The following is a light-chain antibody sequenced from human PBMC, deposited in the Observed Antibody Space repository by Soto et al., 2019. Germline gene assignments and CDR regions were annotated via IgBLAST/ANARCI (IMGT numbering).Light chain of an antibody. CDR1: SSDMGGYNF. CDR3: SSYADTNNLV. CDR2: EVN. Sequence: QSVLTQPPSASGSPGQSVTISCTGTSSDMGGYNFVSWYQQHPGKAPKLMIDEVNKRPSGLPDRFSGSKSGNTASLTVSGLQAEDEADYYCSSYADTNNLVFGGGTKLTV. J-gene: IGLJ2*01. V-gene: IGLV2-8*01.